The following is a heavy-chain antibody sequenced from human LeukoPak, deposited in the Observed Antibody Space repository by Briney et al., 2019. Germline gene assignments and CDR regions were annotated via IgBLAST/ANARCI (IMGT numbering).Heavy chain of an antibody. D-gene: IGHD2-2*01. CDR1: GGTFSSYA. J-gene: IGHJ6*02. CDR2: IIPIFGTA. V-gene: IGHV1-69*06. Sequence: ASVKVSCKASGGTFSSYAISWVRQAPGQGLEWMGGIIPIFGTANYAQKFQGRVTITADKSTSTAYMELSRLRSDDTAVYYCARPEPDCSSTSCYMDVWGQGTTVTVSS. CDR3: ARPEPDCSSTSCYMDV.